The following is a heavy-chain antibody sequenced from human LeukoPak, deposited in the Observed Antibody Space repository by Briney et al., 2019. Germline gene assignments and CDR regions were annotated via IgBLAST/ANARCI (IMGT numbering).Heavy chain of an antibody. CDR3: ARASYSSSWPIDY. D-gene: IGHD6-13*01. J-gene: IGHJ4*02. CDR2: MNPNSGNT. V-gene: IGHV1-8*01. CDR1: GYTFTSYD. Sequence: ASVKVSCKASGYTFTSYDINWVRQATGQGLEWMGWMNPNSGNTGYAQKFQGRVTMTRNTSISTAYMELSSVRSEDTALYYCARASYSSSWPIDYWGQGTLVTVSS.